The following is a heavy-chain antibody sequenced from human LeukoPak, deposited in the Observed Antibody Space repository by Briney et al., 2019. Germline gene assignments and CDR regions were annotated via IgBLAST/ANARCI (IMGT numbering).Heavy chain of an antibody. V-gene: IGHV1-46*01. J-gene: IGHJ5*02. CDR1: GYTFTSYY. CDR3: ARGQRITMIVVVISFLHGWFDP. D-gene: IGHD3-22*01. Sequence: GASVKVSCKASGYTFTSYYMHWVRQAPGQGLEWMGIINPSDGSTSYAQKFQGRVTMTRDTSTSTVYMELSSLRSEDTAVYYCARGQRITMIVVVISFLHGWFDPWGQGTLVTVSS. CDR2: INPSDGST.